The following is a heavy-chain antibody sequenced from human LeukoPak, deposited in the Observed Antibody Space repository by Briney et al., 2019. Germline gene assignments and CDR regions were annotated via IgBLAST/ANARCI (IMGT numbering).Heavy chain of an antibody. CDR3: AKAPATGEGYYFYYMDV. CDR1: GFTFSDYA. CDR2: VNGRAATT. J-gene: IGHJ6*03. D-gene: IGHD7-27*01. Sequence: GGSLRLSCAASGFASGFTFSDYAVGWVRQAPGKGPEWIASVNGRAATTYYADSVRARFTISRDNSKNPVYLQITSLGADDTAVYFCAKAPATGEGYYFYYMDVWGKGTTVTVSS. V-gene: IGHV3-23*01.